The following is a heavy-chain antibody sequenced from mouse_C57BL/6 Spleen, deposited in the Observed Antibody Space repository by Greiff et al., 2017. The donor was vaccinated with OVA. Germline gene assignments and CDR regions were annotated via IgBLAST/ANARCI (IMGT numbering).Heavy chain of an antibody. CDR1: GYAFSSSW. CDR2: IYPGDGDT. CDR3: AFYYGSSGAMDY. J-gene: IGHJ4*01. Sequence: VQLVESGPELVKPGASVKISCKASGYAFSSSWMNWVKQRPGKGLEWIGRIYPGDGDTNYNGKFKGKATLTADKSSSTAYMQLSSLTSEDSAVYFCAFYYGSSGAMDYWGQGTSVTVSS. V-gene: IGHV1-82*01. D-gene: IGHD1-1*01.